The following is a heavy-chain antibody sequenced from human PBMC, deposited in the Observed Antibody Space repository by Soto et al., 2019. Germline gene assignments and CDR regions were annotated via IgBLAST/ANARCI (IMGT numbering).Heavy chain of an antibody. Sequence: AAVKVSCKVSGYTLTELSMHWVRQAPGKGLEWMGGFDPEDGETIYAQKFQGRVTMTEDTSTDTAYMELSSLRSEDTAVYYCATVPTKCLGWNPLYFDYWGQGTLVTDSS. CDR1: GYTLTELS. CDR2: FDPEDGET. J-gene: IGHJ4*02. CDR3: ATVPTKCLGWNPLYFDY. D-gene: IGHD1-1*01. V-gene: IGHV1-24*01.